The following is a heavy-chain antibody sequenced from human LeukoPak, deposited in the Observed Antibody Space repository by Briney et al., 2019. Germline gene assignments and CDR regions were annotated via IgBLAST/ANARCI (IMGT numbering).Heavy chain of an antibody. J-gene: IGHJ4*02. CDR2: ISAYNGNT. CDR1: GYTFTSYG. V-gene: IGHV1-18*01. D-gene: IGHD3-3*01. CDR3: ARYYPHYDFWSGYYSYYFDY. Sequence: GASVKVSCKASGYTFTSYGISWVRQAPGQGLEWMGWISAYNGNTNYAQKLQGRVTMTTDTSTSTAYMELRSLRSDDTAVYYRARYYPHYDFWSGYYSYYFDYWGQGTLVTVSS.